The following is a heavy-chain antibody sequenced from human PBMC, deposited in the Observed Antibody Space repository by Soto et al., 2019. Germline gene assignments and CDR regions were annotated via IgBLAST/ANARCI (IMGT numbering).Heavy chain of an antibody. Sequence: SLRLSCAASGFTFSSYAMHWVRQAPGKGLEWVAVISYDGSNKYYADSVKGRFTISRDNSKNTLYLQMNSLRAEDTAVYYCARTRVTHRSWFDPWGQGTLVTVSS. J-gene: IGHJ5*02. V-gene: IGHV3-30-3*01. CDR3: ARTRVTHRSWFDP. CDR2: ISYDGSNK. CDR1: GFTFSSYA.